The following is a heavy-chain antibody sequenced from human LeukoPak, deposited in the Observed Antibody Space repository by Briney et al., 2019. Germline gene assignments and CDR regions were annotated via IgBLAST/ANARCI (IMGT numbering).Heavy chain of an antibody. CDR3: ARGHYGRDY. CDR1: GFTFRNDW. J-gene: IGHJ4*02. CDR2: IKGDGSER. D-gene: IGHD4-17*01. V-gene: IGHV3-7*04. Sequence: PGGSLRLSCAASGFTFRNDWMTWVRQAPGKGLEWVAQIKGDGSERYYVGSVTGRFTISRDNAKNSLFLQMNSLRAEDTAVYYCARGHYGRDYWGQGTLVTVSS.